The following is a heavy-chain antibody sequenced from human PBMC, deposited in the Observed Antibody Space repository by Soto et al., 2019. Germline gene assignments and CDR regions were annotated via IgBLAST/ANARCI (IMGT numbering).Heavy chain of an antibody. Sequence: SETLSLTCTVSGGSVSSSSYYWGWVRQPPGKGLEWLGCVYYSGSTYYNPSLKSRVTISVDTSKNQFSLKLSSVTPEHTAVSYCDRGSYLGYDDTLTGTKNWFDPWGQGILVNVS. CDR2: VYYSGST. CDR3: DRGSYLGYDDTLTGTKNWFDP. D-gene: IGHD3-9*01. V-gene: IGHV4-39*07. J-gene: IGHJ5*02. CDR1: GGSVSSSSYY.